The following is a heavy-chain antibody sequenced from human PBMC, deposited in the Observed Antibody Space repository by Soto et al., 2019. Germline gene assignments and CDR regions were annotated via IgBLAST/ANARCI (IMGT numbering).Heavy chain of an antibody. D-gene: IGHD2-8*01. CDR1: GDSINDDGHS. J-gene: IGHJ5*02. CDR2: IYQTGTT. Sequence: HLQLQESGSRLVKPSETLSLTCTVSGDSINDDGHSWSWIRQPPGEALEWIGYIYQTGTTQYNPSLSSRVSISAHRSKNQFSLHLTSVTAADTAVYYCARAVFCTDGFCFPNWLDPWGQGILVTVSS. V-gene: IGHV4-30-2*01. CDR3: ARAVFCTDGFCFPNWLDP.